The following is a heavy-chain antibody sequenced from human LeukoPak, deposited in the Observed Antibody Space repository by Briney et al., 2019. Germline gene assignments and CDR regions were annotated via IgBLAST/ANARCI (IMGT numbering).Heavy chain of an antibody. CDR1: GFTVSSNY. CDR2: IRSKAYGGTT. CDR3: TRTYYDFWSGYYTPDY. J-gene: IGHJ4*02. D-gene: IGHD3-3*01. Sequence: GGSLRLSCAASGFTVSSNYMSWVRQAPGKGLEWVGFIRSKAYGGTTEYAASVKGRFTISRDDSKSIAYLQMNSLKTEDTAVYYCTRTYYDFWSGYYTPDYWGQGTLVTVSS. V-gene: IGHV3-49*04.